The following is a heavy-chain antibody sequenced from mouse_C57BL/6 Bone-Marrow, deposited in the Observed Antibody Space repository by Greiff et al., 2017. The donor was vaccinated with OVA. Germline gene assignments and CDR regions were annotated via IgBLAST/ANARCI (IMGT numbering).Heavy chain of an antibody. D-gene: IGHD1-1*01. V-gene: IGHV5-12*01. CDR1: GFTFSDYY. CDR3: ARQYYGSSYWYFDV. CDR2: ISNGGGST. J-gene: IGHJ1*03. Sequence: DVMLVESGGGLVQPGGSLKLSCAASGFTFSDYYMYWVRQTPEKRLEWVAYISNGGGSTYYPDTVKGRFTISRDNAKNTLYLQMSRLKSEDTAMYYCARQYYGSSYWYFDVWGTGTTVTVSS.